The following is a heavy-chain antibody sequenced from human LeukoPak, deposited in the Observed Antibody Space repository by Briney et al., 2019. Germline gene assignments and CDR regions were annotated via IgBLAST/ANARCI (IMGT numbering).Heavy chain of an antibody. J-gene: IGHJ5*01. CDR2: ISSSSSYI. CDR3: ARSLLWFGANLIWFDS. CDR1: EFTFSSYT. D-gene: IGHD3-10*01. Sequence: GGTLRLSCAASEFTFSSYTMNWVRRAPGKGLEWVSSISSSSSYIYYADSVKGRFTISRDNAKNSLYLQMNSLRADDTAVYYCARSLLWFGANLIWFDSWGQGTLVTVSS. V-gene: IGHV3-21*01.